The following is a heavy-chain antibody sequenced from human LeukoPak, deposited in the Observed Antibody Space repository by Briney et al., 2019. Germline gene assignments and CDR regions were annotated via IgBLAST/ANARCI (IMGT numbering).Heavy chain of an antibody. J-gene: IGHJ4*02. CDR2: ISGDGGST. CDR1: GFTFDAYA. D-gene: IGHD6-13*01. V-gene: IGHV3-43*02. CDR3: AKSLKYSSSWYGVFDY. Sequence: PGGSLRLSCAASGFTFDAYAMHWVRQAPGKGLEWVSLISGDGGSTYYADSVKGRFTISRDNSKNSLYLQMNSLRTEDTALYYCAKSLKYSSSWYGVFDYWGQGTLVTVSS.